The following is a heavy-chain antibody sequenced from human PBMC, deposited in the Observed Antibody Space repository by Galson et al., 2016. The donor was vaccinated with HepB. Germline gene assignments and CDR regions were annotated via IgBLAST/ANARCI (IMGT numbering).Heavy chain of an antibody. Sequence: SLRLSCAASGFTFSSYTMSWVRQAPGKRLEWVSVISGLFGGSVTYYADSVAGRFTISRDNSLNTLYLQMNSLRAEDTAVYWCAKGPTGRIAAGVDYFDYWGQGALVTVSS. V-gene: IGHV3-23*01. CDR1: GFTFSSYT. CDR3: AKGPTGRIAAGVDYFDY. CDR2: ISGLFGGSVT. D-gene: IGHD2-21*01. J-gene: IGHJ4*02.